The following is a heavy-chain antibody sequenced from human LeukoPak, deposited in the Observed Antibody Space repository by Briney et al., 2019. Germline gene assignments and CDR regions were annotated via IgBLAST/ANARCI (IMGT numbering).Heavy chain of an antibody. Sequence: ASVKVSCKASGYTFTNYNINWVRQTPGQGLEWMGWMNPNIGNTGYAQKFQGRVTITRNTSINTAYMELSSLRSEDTAVYYCARDYQEDNNYYDSSGYYTLDYWGQGTLVTVSS. CDR2: MNPNIGNT. J-gene: IGHJ4*02. D-gene: IGHD3-22*01. V-gene: IGHV1-8*03. CDR1: GYTFTNYN. CDR3: ARDYQEDNNYYDSSGYYTLDY.